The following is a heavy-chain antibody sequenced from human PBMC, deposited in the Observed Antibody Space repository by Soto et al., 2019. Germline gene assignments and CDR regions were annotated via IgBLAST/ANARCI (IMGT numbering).Heavy chain of an antibody. CDR3: ARAVSPGIAAHPRYYYYMDV. CDR1: GYTFTSYA. Sequence: GASVKVSCKASGYTFTSYAMHWVRQAPGQRLEWMGWINAGNGNTKYSQKFQGRVTITRDTSASTAYMELSSLRSEDTAVYYCARAVSPGIAAHPRYYYYMDVWGKGTTVTVSS. J-gene: IGHJ6*03. V-gene: IGHV1-3*01. D-gene: IGHD6-6*01. CDR2: INAGNGNT.